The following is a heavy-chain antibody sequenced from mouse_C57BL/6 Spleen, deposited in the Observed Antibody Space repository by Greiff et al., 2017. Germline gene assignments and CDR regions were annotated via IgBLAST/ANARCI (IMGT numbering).Heavy chain of an antibody. V-gene: IGHV1-15*01. J-gene: IGHJ4*01. D-gene: IGHD4-1*01. Sequence: VKLMESGAELVRPGASVTLSCKASGYTFPAYEMHWVKQTPVHGLEWIGAIDPETGGTAYNQKFKGKAILTADKSSSTAYMELRSLTSEDSAVYYSLTDYYAMDYWGQGTSVTVSS. CDR3: LTDYYAMDY. CDR1: GYTFPAYE. CDR2: IDPETGGT.